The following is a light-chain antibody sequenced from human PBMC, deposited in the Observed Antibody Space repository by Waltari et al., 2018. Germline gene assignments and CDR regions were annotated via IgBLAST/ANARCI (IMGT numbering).Light chain of an antibody. Sequence: QSALTQPASVSGSPGQSITPPCTGPSSDVGAYNYVSWYQQHPGKAPKLMISDVSDRPSGVSNRFSGSKSGNTASLTISELQAEDEADYFCMSYTSSSSWIFGGGTKLTVL. J-gene: IGLJ2*01. V-gene: IGLV2-14*03. CDR2: DVS. CDR1: SSDVGAYNY. CDR3: MSYTSSSSWI.